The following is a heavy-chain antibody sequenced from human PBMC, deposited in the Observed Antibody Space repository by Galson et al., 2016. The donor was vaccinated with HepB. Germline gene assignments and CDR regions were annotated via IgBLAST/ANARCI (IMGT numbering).Heavy chain of an antibody. V-gene: IGHV3-33*08. CDR3: AREGAEMAVAGTAFDY. CDR1: GFTFSRYE. Sequence: SLRLSCAASGFTFSRYEMNWVRQAPGKGLEWVALIWHDGSNKYYADSVKGRFTISRDNSKNTLYLQMHSLRAEDTAVYFCAREGAEMAVAGTAFDYWGQGTLVTVSS. J-gene: IGHJ4*02. D-gene: IGHD6-19*01. CDR2: IWHDGSNK.